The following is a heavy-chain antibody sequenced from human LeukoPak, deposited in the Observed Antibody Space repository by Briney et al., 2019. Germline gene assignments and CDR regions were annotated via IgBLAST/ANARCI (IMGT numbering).Heavy chain of an antibody. CDR2: IYHSGRA. CDR3: AREGDYYGPGSHYGGAFDP. D-gene: IGHD3-10*01. V-gene: IGHV4-4*02. Sequence: SETLSLTCTISGDSVITTHWWNWVRQSPGKGLEWIGEIYHSGRANYNPSLESRVTISVDKSKNHLSLKLTFVTAADTAVYYCAREGDYYGPGSHYGGAFDPWGQGTLVIVSS. CDR1: GDSVITTHW. J-gene: IGHJ5*02.